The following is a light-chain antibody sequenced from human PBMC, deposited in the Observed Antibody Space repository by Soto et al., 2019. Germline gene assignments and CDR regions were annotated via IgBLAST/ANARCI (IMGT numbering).Light chain of an antibody. CDR2: DAS. V-gene: IGKV1-5*01. CDR3: QQYYSYPFT. J-gene: IGKJ3*01. CDR1: QSISVW. Sequence: DIQMTQSPSTLSASVGDRVTITCRASQSISVWLAWYQHKPGKAPKVLIWDASSLQSGVPSRFSGSGSGTDFALTISCLQSEDFATYYCQQYYSYPFTFGPGTKVDIK.